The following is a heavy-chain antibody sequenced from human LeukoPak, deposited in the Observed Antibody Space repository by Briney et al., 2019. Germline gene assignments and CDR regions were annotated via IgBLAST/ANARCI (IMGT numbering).Heavy chain of an antibody. CDR3: ALIIGNNGLFDY. V-gene: IGHV3-48*03. D-gene: IGHD2-8*01. CDR2: ISDTGSTI. Sequence: GGSLRLSCAASGFTFKTYEMNWVRQAPGKGLEWVSYISDTGSTIKYADSVKGRFTISRDNAKNSLYLQINSLRAEDTAVYYCALIIGNNGLFDYWGQGTLVTVSS. J-gene: IGHJ4*02. CDR1: GFTFKTYE.